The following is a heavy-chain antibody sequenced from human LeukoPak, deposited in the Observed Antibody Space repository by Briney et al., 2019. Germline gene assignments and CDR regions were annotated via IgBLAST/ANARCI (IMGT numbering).Heavy chain of an antibody. V-gene: IGHV3-74*01. J-gene: IGHJ4*02. D-gene: IGHD5-12*01. CDR1: GFTFSTYW. CDR2: INSDGSST. Sequence: PGGSLRLSCAASGFTFSTYWMSWVRQAPGKGLVWVSRINSDGSSTSYADSVKGRFTISRDNAKNTLYLQMNSLRAEDTAVYYCARAISSGYDGDFDYWGQGTLVTVSS. CDR3: ARAISSGYDGDFDY.